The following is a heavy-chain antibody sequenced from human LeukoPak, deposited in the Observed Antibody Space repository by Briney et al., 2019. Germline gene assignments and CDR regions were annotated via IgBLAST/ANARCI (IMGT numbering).Heavy chain of an antibody. CDR1: GGTFSSYA. J-gene: IGHJ4*02. V-gene: IGHV1-69*05. CDR2: IIPIFGTA. D-gene: IGHD5-24*01. CDR3: ASAMMATSNFDY. Sequence: GASVKVSCKASGGTFSSYAISWVRQAPGQGLEWMGGIIPIFGTANYAQKFQGRVTITTDESTSTAYMELSSLRSEDTAVYYCASAMMATSNFDYRGQGTLVTVSS.